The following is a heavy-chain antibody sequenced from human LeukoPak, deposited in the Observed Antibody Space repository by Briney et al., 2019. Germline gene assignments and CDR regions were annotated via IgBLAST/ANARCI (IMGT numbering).Heavy chain of an antibody. D-gene: IGHD6-6*01. Sequence: SVKVSCKASGGTFSSYGISWVRQAPGQGLEWMGGIIPIFGTANYAQKFQGRVTITADESTSTAYMELSSLRSEDTAVYYCARLDEYSSSSRYYGMDVWGQGTTATVSS. J-gene: IGHJ6*02. CDR2: IIPIFGTA. V-gene: IGHV1-69*13. CDR1: GGTFSSYG. CDR3: ARLDEYSSSSRYYGMDV.